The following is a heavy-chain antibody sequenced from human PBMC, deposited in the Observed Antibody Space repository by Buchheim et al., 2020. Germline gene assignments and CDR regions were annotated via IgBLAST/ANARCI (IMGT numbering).Heavy chain of an antibody. D-gene: IGHD5-18*01. Sequence: EVQLVESGGGLVQPGGSLRLSCESSGFTFSIYEMNWVRQAPGKGLEWLSYIDCSGSTIYYAGSVKGRFTISRHNVKNSLFLQMNSLRAEDTAVYYCAREGYSYVYGMDVWGQGTT. V-gene: IGHV3-48*03. CDR1: GFTFSIYE. CDR2: IDCSGSTI. CDR3: AREGYSYVYGMDV. J-gene: IGHJ6*02.